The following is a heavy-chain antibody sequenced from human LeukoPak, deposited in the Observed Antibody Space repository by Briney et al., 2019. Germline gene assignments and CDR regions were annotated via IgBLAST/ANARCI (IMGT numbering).Heavy chain of an antibody. CDR1: GFTFSSYG. CDR2: ISYDGSNK. Sequence: TGGSLRLSCAASGFTFSSYGMHWVRQAPGKGLEWVAVISYDGSNKYYADSVKGRFTISRDNSKNTLYLQMNSLRAEDTAVYYCARDPTLVSIAVARDAFDIWGQGTMVTVSS. CDR3: ARDPTLVSIAVARDAFDI. D-gene: IGHD6-19*01. V-gene: IGHV3-30*03. J-gene: IGHJ3*02.